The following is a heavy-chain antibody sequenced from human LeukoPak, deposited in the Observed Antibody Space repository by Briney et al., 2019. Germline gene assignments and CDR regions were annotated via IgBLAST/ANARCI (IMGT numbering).Heavy chain of an antibody. CDR2: SSGRSI. D-gene: IGHD3-16*01. V-gene: IGHV3-69-1*02. J-gene: IGHJ1*01. CDR1: GFSFSYYD. Sequence: PGGSLRLSCSASGFSFSYYDMNWVRQAPGKGLEWVSASSGRSIYYGESVKGRFTISRDNAKNSLYLQMDSLGVEDTAVYYCGRAFPPLRTSSAGDLWGQGTLVIVSS. CDR3: GRAFPPLRTSSAGDL.